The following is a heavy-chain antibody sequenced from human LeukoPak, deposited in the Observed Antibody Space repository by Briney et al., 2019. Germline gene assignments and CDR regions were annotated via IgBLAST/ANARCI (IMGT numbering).Heavy chain of an antibody. CDR1: GVSISSYY. D-gene: IGHD1-7*01. CDR2: IYHSGST. V-gene: IGHV4-38-2*02. J-gene: IGHJ5*02. CDR3: ARDSITGTKNWFDP. Sequence: PSETLSLTCSVSGVSISSYYWGWIRQPPGKGLEWIGSIYHSGSTYYNPSLKSRVTISVDTSKNQFSLKLSSVTAADTAVYYCARDSITGTKNWFDPWGQGTLVTVSS.